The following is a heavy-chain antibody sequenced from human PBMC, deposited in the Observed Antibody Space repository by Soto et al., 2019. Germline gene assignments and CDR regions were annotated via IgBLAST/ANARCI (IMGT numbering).Heavy chain of an antibody. CDR1: GGTFSSYA. CDR2: IIPIFGTA. CDR3: ARHAPAAGYYYGMDV. Sequence: QVQLVQSGAEVKKPGSSVKVSCKASGGTFSSYAISWVRQAPGQGLEWLGGIIPIFGTANYAQKFQGRITITADESTSTAYMRRGSQSSWATAVYYWARHAPAAGYYYGMDVWGQGTTVTLSS. J-gene: IGHJ6*02. V-gene: IGHV1-69*12. D-gene: IGHD2-2*01.